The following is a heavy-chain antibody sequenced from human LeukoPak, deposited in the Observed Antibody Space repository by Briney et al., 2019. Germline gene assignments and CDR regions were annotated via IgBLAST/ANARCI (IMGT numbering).Heavy chain of an antibody. V-gene: IGHV4-59*01. CDR3: ARDSVYSADVFDI. CDR1: GGSISSYY. D-gene: IGHD2-21*01. Sequence: PSETLSLTCTVSGGSISSYYWSWIRQPPGKGLEWIGYIYYSGSTNYNPSLKSRVTISVDTSKNQFSLKLSSVTAADTAVYYCARDSVYSADVFDIWGQGSMVTVSS. J-gene: IGHJ3*02. CDR2: IYYSGST.